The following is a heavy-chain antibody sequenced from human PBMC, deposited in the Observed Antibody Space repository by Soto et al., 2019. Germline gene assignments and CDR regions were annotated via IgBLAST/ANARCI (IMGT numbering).Heavy chain of an antibody. J-gene: IGHJ6*02. CDR1: GGTFSSYA. D-gene: IGHD4-17*01. CDR2: IIPIFGTA. V-gene: IGHV1-69*13. Sequence: GASVKVSCKASGGTFSSYAISWVRQAPGQGLEWMGGIIPIFGTANYAQKFQGRVTITADESTSTAYMELSSLRSEDTAVYYCARNYGDYYYYYGMDVWGQGTTVTVSS. CDR3: ARNYGDYYYYYGMDV.